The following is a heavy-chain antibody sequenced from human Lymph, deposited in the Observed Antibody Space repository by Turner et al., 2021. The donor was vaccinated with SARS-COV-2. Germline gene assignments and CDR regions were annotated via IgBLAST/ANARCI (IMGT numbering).Heavy chain of an antibody. Sequence: QVQLVQSGAEVTKPGAAVQVSCKASGYTFTGYYLHWVRQAPGQGLEWMGWSNPNSGGTNYPQKFQVRVTMTRDTSISRAYMELSRLRSDDTAVYYCARSRDLQSMIRGVDPFDYWGQGTLVTVSS. CDR1: GYTFTGYY. CDR2: SNPNSGGT. D-gene: IGHD3-10*01. V-gene: IGHV1-2*02. J-gene: IGHJ4*02. CDR3: ARSRDLQSMIRGVDPFDY.